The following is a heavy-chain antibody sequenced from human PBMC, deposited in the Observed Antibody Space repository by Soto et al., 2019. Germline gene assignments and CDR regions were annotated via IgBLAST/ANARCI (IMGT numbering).Heavy chain of an antibody. D-gene: IGHD6-13*01. V-gene: IGHV4-30-4*01. CDR1: GGSISSGDYY. Sequence: SETLSLTCTVSGGSISSGDYYWSWIRQPPGKGLEWIGYIYYSGSTYYNPSLKSRVTISVDTSKNQFSLKLSSVTAADTAVYYCARASVDSSSWLSVYWGQGTLVTVSS. CDR3: ARASVDSSSWLSVY. CDR2: IYYSGST. J-gene: IGHJ4*02.